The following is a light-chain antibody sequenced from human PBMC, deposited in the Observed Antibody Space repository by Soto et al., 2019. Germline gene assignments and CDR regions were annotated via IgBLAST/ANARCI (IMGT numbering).Light chain of an antibody. CDR3: EQSYSTPFT. V-gene: IGKV1-39*01. J-gene: IGKJ5*01. Sequence: DIQMTQSPSSLSSSVGDRVTITCRASQSISSYLNWYQQKPGKAPKLLIYAASSFQSGVPSRFSPSGSGTDFTLTISSLQPEDFATYYCEQSYSTPFTFGQGTRLEI. CDR2: AAS. CDR1: QSISSY.